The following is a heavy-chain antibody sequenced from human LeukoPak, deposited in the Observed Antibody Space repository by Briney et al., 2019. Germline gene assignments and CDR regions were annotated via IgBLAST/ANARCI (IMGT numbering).Heavy chain of an antibody. CDR3: ARGSRYSSGYDYIDQ. CDR2: SYSSGST. D-gene: IGHD3-22*01. CDR1: GGSISSGSVY. Sequence: PSETLSLTCTVSGGSISSGSVYCSWIRQPAGKGLEWIGRSYSSGSTNYNPSLKSRVSISVDTSKNQFSLRLSSVTAADTAVYYCARGSRYSSGYDYIDQWGQGTLVTVSS. V-gene: IGHV4-61*02. J-gene: IGHJ4*02.